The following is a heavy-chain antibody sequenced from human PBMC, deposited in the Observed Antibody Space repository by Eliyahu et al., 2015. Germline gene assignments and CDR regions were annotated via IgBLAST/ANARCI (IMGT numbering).Heavy chain of an antibody. J-gene: IGHJ4*02. D-gene: IGHD2-2*01. Sequence: EVQLVESGGGLVQPGGSLRLSCSASGFTFSSYAXXWVRQAPGKGLEYVSSISNNGGSTDYAGSLRGRISISRDNSKNTLYLQMSSLRTEDTAVYFCVKDSTRGHDCSGTSCYFDFDNWGQGTLVTVSS. CDR1: GFTFSSYA. CDR2: ISNNGGST. V-gene: IGHV3-64D*06. CDR3: VKDSTRGHDCSGTSCYFDFDN.